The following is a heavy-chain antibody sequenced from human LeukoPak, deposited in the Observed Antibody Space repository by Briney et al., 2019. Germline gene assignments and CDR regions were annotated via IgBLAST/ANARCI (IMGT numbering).Heavy chain of an antibody. D-gene: IGHD5-12*01. J-gene: IGHJ5*02. CDR3: TSLNSGYGGWFDH. Sequence: SETLSLTCTVSGGSISRYYWSWIRQPPGKGLEWIGYIYYFGSTNYNPSLKSRVTISVDTSKNQFSLKLRSVTAADTAVYYCTSLNSGYGGWFDHWGQGTLVTVSS. CDR2: IYYFGST. CDR1: GGSISRYY. V-gene: IGHV4-59*01.